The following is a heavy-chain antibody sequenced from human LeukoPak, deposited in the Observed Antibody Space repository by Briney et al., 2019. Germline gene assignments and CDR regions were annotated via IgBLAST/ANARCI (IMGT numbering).Heavy chain of an antibody. J-gene: IGHJ4*02. CDR1: GGTFSSYA. CDR2: IIPIFGTA. Sequence: GSSVKASCKASGGTFSSYAISWVRQAPGQGLEWMGGIIPIFGTANYAQKFQGRVTITADESTSTAYMELSSLRSEDTAVYYCARDLIAAAGTLGYWGQGTLVTVSS. D-gene: IGHD6-13*01. V-gene: IGHV1-69*01. CDR3: ARDLIAAAGTLGY.